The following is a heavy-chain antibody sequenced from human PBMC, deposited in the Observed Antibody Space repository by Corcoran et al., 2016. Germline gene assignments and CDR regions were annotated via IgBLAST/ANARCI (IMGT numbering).Heavy chain of an antibody. CDR1: GFTFTSSA. D-gene: IGHD1-26*01. V-gene: IGHV1-58*01. J-gene: IGHJ6*02. CDR2: IVVGSGNT. CDR3: EEVREWETRGYDYGMDV. Sequence: QMQLVQSGPEVKKPGTSVKVSCKASGFTFTSSAVQWVRQARGQRLEWIGWIVVGSGNTNYAQKFQERVTITRDMSTSTAYMELSSLRSEDTAVYDCEEVREWETRGYDYGMDVWGQGTTVTVSS.